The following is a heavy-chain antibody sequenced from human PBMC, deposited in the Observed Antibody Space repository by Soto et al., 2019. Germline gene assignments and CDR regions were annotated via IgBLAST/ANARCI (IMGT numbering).Heavy chain of an antibody. CDR3: ERGQQGVYYFVN. CDR2: INTDASST. D-gene: IGHD2-8*01. V-gene: IGHV3-74*01. CDR1: GFTFSTHW. Sequence: EVQLVESGGNLVQPGGSLRLSCAASGFTFSTHWIHWVRQTPGKGLVWVSRINTDASSTNYADSVKGRFTVSRDNARNTVYLKMNGLRLEDTAVYYCERGQQGVYYFVNGGQEPLVPVS. J-gene: IGHJ4*02.